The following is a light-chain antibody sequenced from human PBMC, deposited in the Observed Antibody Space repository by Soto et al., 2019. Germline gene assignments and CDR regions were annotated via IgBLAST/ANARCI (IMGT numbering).Light chain of an antibody. J-gene: IGKJ4*01. V-gene: IGKV3-11*01. CDR2: DAS. CDR3: QHGSNWPLT. CDR1: QSVSSY. Sequence: EIVLTQSPATLSLSPGERATLSCRASQSVSSYLAWYEQKPGQAPRLLIYDASNRATGIPARFSGSGAGTDFTLTIRSLEPEDSAVYYCQHGSNWPLTCGGGTKVEI.